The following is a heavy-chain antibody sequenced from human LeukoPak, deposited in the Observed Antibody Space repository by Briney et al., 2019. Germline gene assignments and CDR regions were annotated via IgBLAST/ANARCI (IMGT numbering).Heavy chain of an antibody. D-gene: IGHD6-19*01. CDR3: ATRPGGSDRYYPYFDY. V-gene: IGHV4-61*08. Sequence: PSETLSLTCAVSGGSVSSGGYYWSWIRQPPGKGLEWIGYISDSGSTNYNFSLKSRVIMSVDTSKNQFSLRLSSVTAADTAAYYCATRPGGSDRYYPYFDYWGQGALVTVSS. CDR2: ISDSGST. CDR1: GGSVSSGGYY. J-gene: IGHJ4*02.